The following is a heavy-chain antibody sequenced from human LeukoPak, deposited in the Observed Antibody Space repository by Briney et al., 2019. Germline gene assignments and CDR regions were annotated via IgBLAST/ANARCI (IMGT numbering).Heavy chain of an antibody. CDR1: GGSISSGSYY. J-gene: IGHJ4*02. D-gene: IGHD3/OR15-3a*01. CDR3: GRAFWAGTFDY. CDR2: IYTSGST. Sequence: SETLSLTCTVSGGSISSGSYYWSWIRQPAGKGLEWIGRIYTSGSTNYNPSLKSRVTISADTSKNQFSLKLSSVSAADTAVYYCGRAFWAGTFDYWGQGIMVTVSS. V-gene: IGHV4-61*02.